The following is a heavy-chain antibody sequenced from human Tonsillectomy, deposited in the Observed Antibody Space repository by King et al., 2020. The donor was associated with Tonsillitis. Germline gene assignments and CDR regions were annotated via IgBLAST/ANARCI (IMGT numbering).Heavy chain of an antibody. CDR2: IYPADSDT. Sequence: VQLVQSGTEVKKPGESLSISCKGSGYAFNKYWIGWVRQMPGKGLEWMGIIYPADSDTRYSPSFQGQVTFSVDKSIRTAYLQWSNLKASDTAMYYCATSEGLIDSGSNKHMDYFGSWGQGTLVTVSS. V-gene: IGHV5-51*01. J-gene: IGHJ4*02. CDR1: GYAFNKYW. D-gene: IGHD3-22*01. CDR3: ATSEGLIDSGSNKHMDYFGS.